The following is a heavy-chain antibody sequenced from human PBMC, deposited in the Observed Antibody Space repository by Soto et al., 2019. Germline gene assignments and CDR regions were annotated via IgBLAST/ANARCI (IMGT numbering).Heavy chain of an antibody. J-gene: IGHJ6*02. CDR2: IKSKTDGGTT. V-gene: IGHV3-15*07. CDR1: GFTFSNAW. CDR3: TTRPLPAAYYYYGMDV. D-gene: IGHD2-2*01. Sequence: GGSLRLSCAASGFTFSNAWMNWVRQAPGKGLEWVGRIKSKTDGGTTDYAAPVKGRFTISRDDSKNTLYLQMNSLKTGDTAVYYCTTRPLPAAYYYYGMDVWGQGTTVTVSS.